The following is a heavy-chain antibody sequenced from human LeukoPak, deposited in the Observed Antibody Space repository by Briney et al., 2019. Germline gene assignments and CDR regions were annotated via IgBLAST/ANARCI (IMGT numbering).Heavy chain of an antibody. J-gene: IGHJ4*02. Sequence: ASVKVSCKASGYTFTSYGISWVRQAPGKGLEWMGGFDPEDGETIYAQKFQGRVTMTEDTSTDTAYMELSSLRSEDTAVYYCATADDFWSGFGYWGQGTLVTVSS. CDR2: FDPEDGET. CDR1: GYTFTSYG. D-gene: IGHD3-3*01. V-gene: IGHV1-24*01. CDR3: ATADDFWSGFGY.